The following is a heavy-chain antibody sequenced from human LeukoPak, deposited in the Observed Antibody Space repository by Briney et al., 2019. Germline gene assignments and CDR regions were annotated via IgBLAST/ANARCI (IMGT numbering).Heavy chain of an antibody. CDR1: GFTFSSYA. D-gene: IGHD6-13*01. V-gene: IGHV3-23*01. J-gene: IGHJ4*02. Sequence: GGSLRLSCAASGFTFSSYAMTWVRQAPGKGLEGGSTIAGSGDSTYYADSVKGRFSISRDNSKTTLYLQMNSLRAEDTAIYYCAKGDSNSPAVFDYWGQGTLVTVSS. CDR2: IAGSGDST. CDR3: AKGDSNSPAVFDY.